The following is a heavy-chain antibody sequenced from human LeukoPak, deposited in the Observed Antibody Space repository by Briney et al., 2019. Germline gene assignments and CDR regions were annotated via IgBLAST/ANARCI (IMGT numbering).Heavy chain of an antibody. V-gene: IGHV4-39*02. CDR1: GGSISSSSYY. D-gene: IGHD3-10*01. CDR2: IYYSGST. Sequence: PSETLSLTCTVSGGSISSSSYYWGWLRQPPGKGLEWIGSIYYSGSTYYNPALKSRVTISVDTSKNHYSLKLSSVTAADTAVYYCARYYYGSGSYHLAFDYWGQGTLVTVSS. CDR3: ARYYYGSGSYHLAFDY. J-gene: IGHJ4*02.